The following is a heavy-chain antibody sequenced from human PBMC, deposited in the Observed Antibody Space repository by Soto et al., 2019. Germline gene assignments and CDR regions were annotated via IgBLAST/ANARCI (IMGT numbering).Heavy chain of an antibody. D-gene: IGHD3-3*01. CDR3: ARSKYYDFWSGLKGWFDP. Sequence: SETMSLTCAVYGGSFSGYYWSWIRQPPGKGLEWIGEINHSGSTNYNPSLKSRVTISVDTSKNQFSLKLSSVTAADTAVYYCARSKYYDFWSGLKGWFDPWGQGTLVTVSS. V-gene: IGHV4-34*01. J-gene: IGHJ5*02. CDR2: INHSGST. CDR1: GGSFSGYY.